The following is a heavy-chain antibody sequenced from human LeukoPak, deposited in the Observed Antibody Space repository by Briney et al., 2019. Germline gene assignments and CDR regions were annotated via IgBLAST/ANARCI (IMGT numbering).Heavy chain of an antibody. V-gene: IGHV4-30-4*01. Sequence: PSETLSLTCTVSGGSISSVDYYWSWIRQPPGKGLEWIGYIYYSGSTYYNPSLKSRVTISVDTSKNQFSLKLSSVTAADTAVYYCARLVVVTARGAFDIWGQGTMVTVSS. D-gene: IGHD2-21*02. J-gene: IGHJ3*02. CDR2: IYYSGST. CDR3: ARLVVVTARGAFDI. CDR1: GGSISSVDYY.